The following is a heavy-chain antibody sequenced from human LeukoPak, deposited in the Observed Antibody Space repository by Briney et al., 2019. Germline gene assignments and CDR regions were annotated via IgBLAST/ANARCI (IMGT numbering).Heavy chain of an antibody. J-gene: IGHJ5*02. CDR2: ISSSGSTI. CDR3: ARRLDFWSGYWSDP. CDR1: GFTFSDYY. D-gene: IGHD3-3*01. Sequence: GGSLRLSCAASGFTFSDYYMSWIRQAPGKGLEWVSYISSSGSTIYYADSVKGRFTISRDNAKNSLYLQMNSLRAEDTAVCYCARRLDFWSGYWSDPWGQGTLVTVSS. V-gene: IGHV3-11*04.